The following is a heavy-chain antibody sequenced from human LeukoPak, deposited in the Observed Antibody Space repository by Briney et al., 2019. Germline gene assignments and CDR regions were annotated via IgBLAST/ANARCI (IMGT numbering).Heavy chain of an antibody. Sequence: KSSETLSLTCTVSGGSISSYYWSWIRRPPGKGLEWIGYIYYSGSTNYNPSLKSRVTISVDTSKNQFSLKLSSVTAADTAVYYCARKGGMVRGVINYYYMDVWGKGTTVTVSS. J-gene: IGHJ6*03. V-gene: IGHV4-59*01. CDR1: GGSISSYY. CDR2: IYYSGST. CDR3: ARKGGMVRGVINYYYMDV. D-gene: IGHD3-10*01.